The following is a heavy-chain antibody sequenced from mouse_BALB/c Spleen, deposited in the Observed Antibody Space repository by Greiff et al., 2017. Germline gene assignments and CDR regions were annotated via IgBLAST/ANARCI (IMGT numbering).Heavy chain of an antibody. CDR3: ARDERGFAY. CDR1: GFTFSDYY. J-gene: IGHJ3*01. Sequence: EVKLVESGGGLVKPGGSLKLSCAASGFTFSDYYMYWVRQTPEKRLEWVATISDGGSYTYYPDSVKGRFTISRDNAKNNLYLQMSSLKSEDTAMYYCARDERGFAYWGQGTLVTVSA. V-gene: IGHV5-4*02. CDR2: ISDGGSYT.